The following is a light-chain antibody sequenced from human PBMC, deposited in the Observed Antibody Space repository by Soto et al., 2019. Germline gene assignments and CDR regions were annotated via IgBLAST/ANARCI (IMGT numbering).Light chain of an antibody. CDR2: DAS. V-gene: IGKV1D-16*01. CDR1: QGIRSS. Sequence: DIHMTQSPPSLSASVGDRVTITCRASQGIRSSLAWFQQKPETAPKSLIYDASSLHSGVPSRFSAAGSGTEFTLTINSLQPEDFATYYCHQYQAYPITFGQGTRLEIK. CDR3: HQYQAYPIT. J-gene: IGKJ5*01.